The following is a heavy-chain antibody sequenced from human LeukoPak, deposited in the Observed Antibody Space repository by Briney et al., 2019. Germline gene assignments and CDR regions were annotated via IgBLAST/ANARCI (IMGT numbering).Heavy chain of an antibody. D-gene: IGHD3-3*01. V-gene: IGHV3-74*01. CDR3: TRDFDFSSAI. CDR1: GFTFSSYW. J-gene: IGHJ4*02. Sequence: AGGSLRLSCAASGFTFSSYWMHWVRQAPVKGLVWVSRISPDGSTTGHADSVKGRFTTSRDNAKNTLFLQMNSLRAEDTAVYYCTRDFDFSSAIWGQGTLVTVSS. CDR2: ISPDGSTT.